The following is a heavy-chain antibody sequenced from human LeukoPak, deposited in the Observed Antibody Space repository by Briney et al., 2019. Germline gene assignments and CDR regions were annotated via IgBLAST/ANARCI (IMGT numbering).Heavy chain of an antibody. Sequence: ASVKVSCKAAGYTFTSYAMHWVRQAPGQRLEWMGWINAGNGNTKYSQKFQGRVTITRDTSASTAYMELSSLRSEDTAVYSCARTGLRRVTARDYWGQGTLVTVSS. V-gene: IGHV1-3*01. J-gene: IGHJ4*02. CDR3: ARTGLRRVTARDY. CDR2: INAGNGNT. D-gene: IGHD3-10*01. CDR1: GYTFTSYA.